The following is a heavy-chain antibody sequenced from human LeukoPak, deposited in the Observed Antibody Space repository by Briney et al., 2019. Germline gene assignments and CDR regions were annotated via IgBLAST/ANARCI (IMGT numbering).Heavy chain of an antibody. D-gene: IGHD3-22*01. J-gene: IGHJ4*02. CDR1: GFTFSNYP. V-gene: IGHV3-30-3*02. CDR2: ISYDGSSK. Sequence: GGSLRLSCAASGFTFSNYPMHWVRQAPGKGLEWVAVISYDGSSKYYADSVKGRFTVSRDNSKSTLYLQMNSLRAEDTAVYYCAKSGDSTGFWDFDYWGQGTLVTVSS. CDR3: AKSGDSTGFWDFDY.